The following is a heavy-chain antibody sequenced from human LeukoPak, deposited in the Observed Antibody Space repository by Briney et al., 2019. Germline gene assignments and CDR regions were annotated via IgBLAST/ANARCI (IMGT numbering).Heavy chain of an antibody. D-gene: IGHD2-2*01. Sequence: SGPALVKPTQTLTLTCTFSGFSLTTRGMCVSWIRQPPGKALEWLARIDWDDDKFYNTSLKTRLTISKDTSKNQVVLTLTNMDPVDTATYYCARIVSANCYGDYWGQETLVTVSS. CDR2: IDWDDDK. V-gene: IGHV2-70*17. J-gene: IGHJ4*02. CDR1: GFSLTTRGMC. CDR3: ARIVSANCYGDY.